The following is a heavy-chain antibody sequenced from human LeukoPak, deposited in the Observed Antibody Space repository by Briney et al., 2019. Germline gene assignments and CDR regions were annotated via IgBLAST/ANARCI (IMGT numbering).Heavy chain of an antibody. CDR2: INSEGSST. V-gene: IGHV3-74*01. J-gene: IGHJ4*02. CDR3: ARPGVRGVEFDY. CDR1: EFTFSNSW. D-gene: IGHD3-10*01. Sequence: GGSLRLSCAVSEFTFSNSWMHWVRQAPGKGLVWVSSINSEGSSTTYADSVKGRFTISRDNAKNTLYLQMNSLRAEDTAVYYCARPGVRGVEFDYWGQGTLVTVSS.